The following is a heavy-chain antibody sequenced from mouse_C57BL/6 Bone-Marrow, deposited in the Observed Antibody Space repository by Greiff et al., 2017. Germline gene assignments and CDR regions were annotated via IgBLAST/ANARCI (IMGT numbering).Heavy chain of an antibody. D-gene: IGHD2-5*01. V-gene: IGHV14-4*01. CDR3: SKDYYSNYGFAY. CDR1: GFNIKDAY. CDR2: IDTANGDT. J-gene: IGHJ3*01. Sequence: VQLQQSGAELVRPGASVKLSCTASGFNIKDAYMHWVKQRPEQGLEWIGWIDTANGDTEYASKFQGKATITADTSSNTAYLQLSSLTSEDTAFYYCSKDYYSNYGFAYWGQGTLGTVSA.